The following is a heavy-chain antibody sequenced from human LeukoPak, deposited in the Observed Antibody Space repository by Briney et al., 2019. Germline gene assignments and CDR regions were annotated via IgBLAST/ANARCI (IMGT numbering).Heavy chain of an antibody. D-gene: IGHD3-22*01. CDR3: ATQPYYEGAFDI. J-gene: IGHJ3*02. V-gene: IGHV4-59*01. Sequence: SETLSLTCAVYGGSFSGYYWSWIRQPPGKGLEWIGYIYYSGSTNYNPSLKSRVTISVDTSKNQFSLKLSSVTAADTAVYYCATQPYYEGAFDIWGQGTMVTVSS. CDR1: GGSFSGYY. CDR2: IYYSGST.